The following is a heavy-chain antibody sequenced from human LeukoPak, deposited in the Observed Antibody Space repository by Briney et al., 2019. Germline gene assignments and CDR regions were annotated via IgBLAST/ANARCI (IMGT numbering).Heavy chain of an antibody. D-gene: IGHD3-22*01. V-gene: IGHV4-39*01. CDR2: IHYGGST. CDR3: ARLGYYDSSGYYYY. Sequence: SETLSLTCTLSSGSISSNYYWGWIRQPPGKGLEWIGSIHYGGSTYYNPSLKSRVTIFVDTSKNQFSLKLSSVTATDTAVYYCARLGYYDSSGYYYYWGQGTLVTVSS. CDR1: SGSISSNYY. J-gene: IGHJ4*02.